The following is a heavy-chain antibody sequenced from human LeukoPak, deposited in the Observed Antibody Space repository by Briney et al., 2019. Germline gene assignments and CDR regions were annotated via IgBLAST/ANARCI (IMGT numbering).Heavy chain of an antibody. Sequence: TSETLSLTCTVSGGSISTYYWNWLRQPPGKGLEWIGYIYHSGSTNYNPSLQSRVTISVDTSKNQFSLNLNSVTAADTAVYYCARGGAARLHFQNWGQGTLVTVSS. CDR1: GGSISTYY. J-gene: IGHJ1*01. V-gene: IGHV4-59*01. CDR2: IYHSGST. CDR3: ARGGAARLHFQN. D-gene: IGHD6-6*01.